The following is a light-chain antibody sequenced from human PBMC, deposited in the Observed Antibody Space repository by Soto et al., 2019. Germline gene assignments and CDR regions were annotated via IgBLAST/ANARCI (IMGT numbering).Light chain of an antibody. J-gene: IGKJ1*01. Sequence: EIVLTQYPGTLSLSPGERATLSCRASQSVSNNYLAWYKQKPGHAPRLLIYGASNRATGIPDRFSGSGSGTDFTLTISRMEPEDSAVYYCQQYGSSGTFGQGTKVDI. CDR1: QSVSNNY. V-gene: IGKV3-20*01. CDR2: GAS. CDR3: QQYGSSGT.